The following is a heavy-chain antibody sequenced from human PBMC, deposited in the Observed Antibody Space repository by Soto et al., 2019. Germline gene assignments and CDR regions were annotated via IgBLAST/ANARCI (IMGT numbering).Heavy chain of an antibody. D-gene: IGHD1-26*01. CDR2: IYYSGST. J-gene: IGHJ4*02. V-gene: IGHV4-59*12. CDR1: GDSISSYY. CDR3: ASSSGSYGY. Sequence: PSETLSLTCTVSGDSISSYYWSWIRQPPGKGLEWIGYIYYSGSTNYNPSPKSRVTISVDTSKNQFSLTVNSVTAADTAVYYCASSSGSYGYWGQGTLVTVSS.